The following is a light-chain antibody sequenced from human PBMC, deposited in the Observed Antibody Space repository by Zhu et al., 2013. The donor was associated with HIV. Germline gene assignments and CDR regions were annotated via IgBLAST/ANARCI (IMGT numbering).Light chain of an antibody. CDR1: QSISTY. J-gene: IGKJ1*01. V-gene: IGKV1-39*01. Sequence: DIQMTQSPSSLSASVGDRVTITCRASQSISTYLNWYQQKPGKAPKLLMYGASSLQSGVPPRFSGSGSGTDFTLTIGSLQPEDFATYYCQQSYTTVTWTFGQGTKVEIK. CDR2: GAS. CDR3: QQSYTTVTWT.